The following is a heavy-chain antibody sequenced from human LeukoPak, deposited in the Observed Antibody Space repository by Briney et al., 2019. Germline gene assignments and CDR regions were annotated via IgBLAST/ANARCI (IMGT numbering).Heavy chain of an antibody. V-gene: IGHV3-66*01. CDR2: IYSGGST. D-gene: IGHD2-21*01. J-gene: IGHJ4*02. CDR3: ATGVPGAYRIIY. CDR1: GFAVSNNY. Sequence: GGSLRLSCAASGFAVSNNYMSWVRQAPGKGLEWVSVIYSGGSTYYADSVKGRFTISRDNSKNTLYLQMNSLRAEDTAVYYCATGVPGAYRIIYWGQGTLVTVSS.